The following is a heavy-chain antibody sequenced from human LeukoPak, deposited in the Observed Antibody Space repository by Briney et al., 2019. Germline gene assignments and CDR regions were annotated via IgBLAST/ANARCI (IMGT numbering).Heavy chain of an antibody. Sequence: PGGSLRLSCRASGFSLVDYYMSWIRQAPGRGLEWLSYISNTGSTIDYADSVRGRFTISRDNDKNLVYLEMKSLRAEDTAVYYCTRDARACGIHSSYGGPDRFDSWGQGTLVAVSS. V-gene: IGHV3-11*01. CDR1: GFSLVDYY. J-gene: IGHJ4*02. CDR3: TRDARACGIHSSYGGPDRFDS. D-gene: IGHD2-2*01. CDR2: ISNTGSTI.